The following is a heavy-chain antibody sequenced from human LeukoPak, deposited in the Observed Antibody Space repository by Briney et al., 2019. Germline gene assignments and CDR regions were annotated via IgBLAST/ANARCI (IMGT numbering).Heavy chain of an antibody. V-gene: IGHV3-21*01. CDR2: ISGSSRHI. J-gene: IGHJ4*01. Sequence: PGGSLRLSCAASGFTFSSYSMAWVGQAPGKGLVWVSSISGSSRHIHYTDSVEGRFTISRDNAKDSLYLQMNSLRDEDTAVYYCARLGLGTYDYVWGSYRYCGHWGHGILVTVSS. CDR3: ARLGLGTYDYVWGSYRYCGH. D-gene: IGHD3-16*02. CDR1: GFTFSSYS.